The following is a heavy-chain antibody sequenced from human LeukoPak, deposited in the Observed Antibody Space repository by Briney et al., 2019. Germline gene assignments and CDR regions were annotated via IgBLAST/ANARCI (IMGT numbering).Heavy chain of an antibody. V-gene: IGHV1-46*01. J-gene: IGHJ4*02. CDR1: GYTFTNYY. CDR2: INLNAVTT. Sequence: ASVKVSCKASGYTFTNYYIHWMRQAPGQGLEWVGIINLNAVTTRYAQKFQGRITVTRDTSTSTVYMELSSLRSEDAAVYFCAREGAAEAKNFDYWGQGTLVIVSS. D-gene: IGHD6-25*01. CDR3: AREGAAEAKNFDY.